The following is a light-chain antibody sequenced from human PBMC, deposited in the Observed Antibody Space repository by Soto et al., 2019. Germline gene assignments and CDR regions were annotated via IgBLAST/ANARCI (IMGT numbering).Light chain of an antibody. J-gene: IGKJ4*01. CDR3: KQGSHWPPT. V-gene: IGKV2-30*01. CDR1: QSLVYTDGNTY. Sequence: DVVMTQSPLSLPVTLGQPASISCRSSQSLVYTDGNTYFNWFHQRPGQSPRRLIYQVSTRDSGGPDRFRGGGRGTGFKLEIDRVEAEDGGVYYGKQGSHWPPTIGGGTTVEIK. CDR2: QVS.